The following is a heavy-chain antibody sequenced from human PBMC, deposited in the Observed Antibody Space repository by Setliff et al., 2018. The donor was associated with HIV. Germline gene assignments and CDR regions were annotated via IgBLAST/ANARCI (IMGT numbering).Heavy chain of an antibody. CDR3: ASQPYNSGWFGGWFDP. D-gene: IGHD6-19*01. CDR1: GDSISNYY. Sequence: SETLSLTCTVSGDSISNYYWSWVRQPPGKGLEWIGHTYYSGSTDYNPSLTSRVIISVDPSKNQFTLMLNSVTAADMAVYYCASQPYNSGWFGGWFDPWGQGTLVTVSS. J-gene: IGHJ5*02. V-gene: IGHV4-59*12. CDR2: TYYSGST.